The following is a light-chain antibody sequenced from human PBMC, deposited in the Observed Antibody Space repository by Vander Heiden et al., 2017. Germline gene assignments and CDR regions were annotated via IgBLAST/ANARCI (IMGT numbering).Light chain of an antibody. Sequence: AVLTQPSSLSASPGASASLTCTFRSGINVGTYRIYWYQQKPGSPPQYLLRYKSDSDKQQGSGVPSRFSGSKDASANAGILLISGLQSEDEADYYCMIWHSSAVVFGGGTKLTVL. CDR2: YKSDSDK. CDR1: SGINVGTYR. J-gene: IGLJ2*01. V-gene: IGLV5-45*02. CDR3: MIWHSSAVV.